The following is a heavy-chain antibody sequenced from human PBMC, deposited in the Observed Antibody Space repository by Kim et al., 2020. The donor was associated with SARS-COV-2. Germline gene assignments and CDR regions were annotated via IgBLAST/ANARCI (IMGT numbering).Heavy chain of an antibody. V-gene: IGHV3-21*01. CDR2: ISSSSSYI. Sequence: GGSLRLSCAASGFTFSSYSMNWVRQAPGKGLEWVSSISSSSSYIYSAASVKGRFTISRDNAKNSLYLQMNSLRAEDTAVYYCARDFYDYVWGSYRQTSPNDYWGQGTLVTVSS. CDR3: ARDFYDYVWGSYRQTSPNDY. J-gene: IGHJ4*02. D-gene: IGHD3-16*02. CDR1: GFTFSSYS.